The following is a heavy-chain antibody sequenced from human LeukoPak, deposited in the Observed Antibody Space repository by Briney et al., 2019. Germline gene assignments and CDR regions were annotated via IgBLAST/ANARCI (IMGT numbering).Heavy chain of an antibody. V-gene: IGHV3-30*18. D-gene: IGHD3-3*01. J-gene: IGHJ4*02. CDR2: ISYDGSNK. Sequence: PGGSLRLSCAASGFTFSSYGMHWVRQAPGKGLEWVAVISYDGSNKYYADSVKGRFTISRDNSKNTLYLQMNSLRAEDTAVYYCAKTAGGYDFWSGYYTGETYYFDYWGQGTLVTVSS. CDR1: GFTFSSYG. CDR3: AKTAGGYDFWSGYYTGETYYFDY.